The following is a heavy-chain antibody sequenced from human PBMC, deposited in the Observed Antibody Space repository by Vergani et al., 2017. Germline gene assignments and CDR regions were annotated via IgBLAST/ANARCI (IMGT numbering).Heavy chain of an antibody. D-gene: IGHD6-19*01. CDR3: AKDRGRGWAMNFDY. Sequence: EVQLVESGGVVVQPGGSLRLSCEASGFTFDDYTMPWVRQAPGRGLEWVSLISWDGGSTYYADSVKGRFTISRDNSKNSLYLQMNSLRTEDTALYYCAKDRGRGWAMNFDYWGQGTLVTVSS. CDR1: GFTFDDYT. CDR2: ISWDGGST. V-gene: IGHV3-43*01. J-gene: IGHJ4*02.